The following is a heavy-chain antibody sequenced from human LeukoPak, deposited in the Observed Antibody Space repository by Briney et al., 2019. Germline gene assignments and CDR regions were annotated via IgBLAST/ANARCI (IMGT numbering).Heavy chain of an antibody. CDR3: ARHAGTKWFDP. D-gene: IGHD4-17*01. Sequence: PSETLSLTCTVSGGSISSGSYYWGWIRQPPGKGLEWIGSIYYSGSTYYNPSLKSRVTISVDTSKNQFSLKLSSVTAADTAVYYCARHAGTKWFDPWGQGTLVTVSS. J-gene: IGHJ5*02. CDR1: GGSISSGSYY. CDR2: IYYSGST. V-gene: IGHV4-39*01.